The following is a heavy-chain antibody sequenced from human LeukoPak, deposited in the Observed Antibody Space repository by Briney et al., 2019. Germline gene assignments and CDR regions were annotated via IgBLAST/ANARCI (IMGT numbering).Heavy chain of an antibody. Sequence: GGSLRLSCAASGFTFSSYEMNWVRQAPGKGLEWVSSISSSSSYIYYADSVKGRFTISRDNAKNSLYLQMNSLRAEDTAVYYCARGPANYYGSGSWDYWGQGTLVTVSS. CDR1: GFTFSSYE. V-gene: IGHV3-21*01. CDR2: ISSSSSYI. J-gene: IGHJ4*02. D-gene: IGHD3-10*01. CDR3: ARGPANYYGSGSWDY.